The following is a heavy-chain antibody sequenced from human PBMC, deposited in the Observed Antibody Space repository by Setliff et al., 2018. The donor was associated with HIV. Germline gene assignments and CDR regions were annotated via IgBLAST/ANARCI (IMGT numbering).Heavy chain of an antibody. Sequence: SETLSLTCTVSGGSISSPGYYWSWIRQHPGKGLEWIGYFYYTGSDYYNPSLKSRVTISVDTSKIHFSLTLSSVSGADTALYFCTRGGKRAFDIWGQGAMVTVSS. CDR1: GGSISSPGYY. V-gene: IGHV4-31*03. J-gene: IGHJ3*02. CDR2: FYYTGSD. CDR3: TRGGKRAFDI.